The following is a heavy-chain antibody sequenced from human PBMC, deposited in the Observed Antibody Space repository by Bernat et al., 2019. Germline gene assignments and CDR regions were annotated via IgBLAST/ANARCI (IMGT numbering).Heavy chain of an antibody. CDR2: ISYDGSNK. J-gene: IGHJ4*02. D-gene: IGHD2-21*01. Sequence: QVQLVESGGGVVQPGRSLRLSCAASGFTFSSYAMHWVRQAPGKGLEWVAVISYDGSNKYYADSVKGRFTISRDNSKNTLYLQMNSLRAEDTAVYYCAKDHSEGFDYWGQGTLVTVSS. V-gene: IGHV3-30-3*01. CDR3: AKDHSEGFDY. CDR1: GFTFSSYA.